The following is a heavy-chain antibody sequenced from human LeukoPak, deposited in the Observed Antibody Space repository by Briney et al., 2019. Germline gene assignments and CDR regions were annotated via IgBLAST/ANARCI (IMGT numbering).Heavy chain of an antibody. CDR2: ISSSGVII. CDR3: AKPYNPGSGSYDY. V-gene: IGHV3-23*01. CDR1: GFTFSSYD. Sequence: GGSLRLSCAASGFTFSSYDMSWVRQAPGKGLEWVSVISSSGVIIYYADSVRGRFTISRDNSKNTLYLQMNSLRAEDTAVYYCAKPYNPGSGSYDYWGQGTLVTVSS. J-gene: IGHJ4*02. D-gene: IGHD3-10*01.